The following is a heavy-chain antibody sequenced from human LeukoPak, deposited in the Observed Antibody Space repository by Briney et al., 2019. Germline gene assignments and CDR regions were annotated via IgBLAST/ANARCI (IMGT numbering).Heavy chain of an antibody. CDR3: ARAIVVLAATSQGAFDP. CDR2: ISSNSRYI. D-gene: IGHD2-15*01. J-gene: IGHJ5*02. V-gene: IGHV3-21*01. CDR1: GFTFSTYS. Sequence: GGSLRLSCAASGFTFSTYSMNWVRQAPGKGLEWVSSISSNSRYIYYADSMRGRFTISRDNAKNSLYLQMNSLRAEDTAMYFCARAIVVLAATSQGAFDPWGQGTLVTVSS.